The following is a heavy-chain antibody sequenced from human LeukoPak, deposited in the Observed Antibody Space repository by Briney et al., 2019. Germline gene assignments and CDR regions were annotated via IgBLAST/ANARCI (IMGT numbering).Heavy chain of an antibody. V-gene: IGHV1-2*02. Sequence: ASVKVSCKASGYTFTGYYMHWVRQAPGQGLEWMGWINPITGVTNYAKKFQGRVTLTRDTSIITAYMELTRLRSDDTAMYYCARDRTTVTTGYYGMDVWGQGTTLTVSS. CDR3: ARDRTTVTTGYYGMDV. CDR1: GYTFTGYY. J-gene: IGHJ6*02. CDR2: INPITGVT. D-gene: IGHD4-17*01.